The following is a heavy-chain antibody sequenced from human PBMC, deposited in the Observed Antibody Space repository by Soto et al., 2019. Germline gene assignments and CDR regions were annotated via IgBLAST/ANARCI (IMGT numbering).Heavy chain of an antibody. V-gene: IGHV4-30-4*01. CDR2: IYYSGST. Sequence: QVQLQESGPGLVKPSQTLSLTCTVSGGSISSGDYYWSWIRQPPGKGLEWIGYIYYSGSTYYNPSLKSRVTISVDTSKSQFSLRLSSVTAADTAVYYCARETYYYDTSDYYYIYYFDYWGQGTLVTVSS. CDR1: GGSISSGDYY. J-gene: IGHJ4*02. D-gene: IGHD3-22*01. CDR3: ARETYYYDTSDYYYIYYFDY.